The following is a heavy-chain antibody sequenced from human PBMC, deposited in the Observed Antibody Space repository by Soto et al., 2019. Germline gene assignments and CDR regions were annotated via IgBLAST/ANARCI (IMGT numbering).Heavy chain of an antibody. Sequence: ASVKVSCKASGYTFTGYYIHWVRQAPGQGLEWMGWINPNSGGTNYAQKFQGWVTMTRDTSISTAYMELSRLRSDDTAVYYCARGPLGHYYYYYYMDVWGKGTKVTVSS. V-gene: IGHV1-2*04. CDR3: ARGPLGHYYYYYYMDV. CDR1: GYTFTGYY. CDR2: INPNSGGT. J-gene: IGHJ6*03.